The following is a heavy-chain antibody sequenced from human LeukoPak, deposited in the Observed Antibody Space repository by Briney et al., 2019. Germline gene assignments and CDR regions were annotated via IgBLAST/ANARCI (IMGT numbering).Heavy chain of an antibody. Sequence: GGSLRLSCAASGFTFSSYEMNWVRQAPGKGLEWVSYISSSGSTIYYADSVKGRFTISRDNVKNSLYLQMNSLRAEDTAVYYCAGRPGNYVWGSYRPDYWGQGTLVTVSS. V-gene: IGHV3-48*03. CDR3: AGRPGNYVWGSYRPDY. CDR1: GFTFSSYE. D-gene: IGHD3-16*02. CDR2: ISSSGSTI. J-gene: IGHJ4*02.